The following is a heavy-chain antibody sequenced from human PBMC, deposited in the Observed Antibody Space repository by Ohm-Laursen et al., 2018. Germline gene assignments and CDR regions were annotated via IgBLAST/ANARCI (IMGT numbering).Heavy chain of an antibody. CDR3: AKALNDFWDPFDY. CDR1: SGSISSYY. D-gene: IGHD3-3*01. Sequence: SDTLSLTCTVSSGSISSYYWTWIRQPPGKGLEWIGFIYYNGWTNYNPSLKSRLTISVDTSKNRFYLKLSSVTAADTALYYCAKALNDFWDPFDYWGQGTLVTVSS. V-gene: IGHV4-59*08. CDR2: IYYNGWT. J-gene: IGHJ4*02.